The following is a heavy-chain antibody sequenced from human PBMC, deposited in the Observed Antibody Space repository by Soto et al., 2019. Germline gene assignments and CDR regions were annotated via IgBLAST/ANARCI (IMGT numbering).Heavy chain of an antibody. V-gene: IGHV1-3*01. CDR3: ARGPLWGSGSAIFDY. CDR1: GYTFTSYA. CDR2: INAGNGNT. Sequence: QVQLVQSGAEVKKPGASVKVSCKASGYTFTSYAMHWVRQAPGQRLEWMGWINAGNGNTKYSQKFQGRVTITRDTSASTAYMELSSLRSEDTAVYYCARGPLWGSGSAIFDYWGQGTLVTVSS. J-gene: IGHJ4*02. D-gene: IGHD1-26*01.